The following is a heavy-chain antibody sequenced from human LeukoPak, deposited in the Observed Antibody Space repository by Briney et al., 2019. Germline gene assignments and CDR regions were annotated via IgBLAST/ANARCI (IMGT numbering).Heavy chain of an antibody. D-gene: IGHD3-10*01. J-gene: IGHJ4*02. V-gene: IGHV3-23*01. CDR1: GFTFSSYA. Sequence: GGSLRLSCAASGFTFSSYAMSWVRQAPGKGLEWVSAISGSGGSTYSADSVKGRFTISRDNSKNTLYLQMNSLRAEGTAVYYCAKVTGSGSPYAPFDYWGQGTLVTVSS. CDR2: ISGSGGST. CDR3: AKVTGSGSPYAPFDY.